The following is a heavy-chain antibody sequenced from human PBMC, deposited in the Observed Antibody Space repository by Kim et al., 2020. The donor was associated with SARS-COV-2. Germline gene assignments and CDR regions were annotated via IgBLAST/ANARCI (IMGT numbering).Heavy chain of an antibody. V-gene: IGHV1-69*04. J-gene: IGHJ4*02. D-gene: IGHD3-22*01. CDR3: AREDSSLGYFDY. Sequence: NYAQKFQGRVTITADKSTSTAYMELSSLRSEDTAVYYCAREDSSLGYFDYWGQGTLVTVSS.